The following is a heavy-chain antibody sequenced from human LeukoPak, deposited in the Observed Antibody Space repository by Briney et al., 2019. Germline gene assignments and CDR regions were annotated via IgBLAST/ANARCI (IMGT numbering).Heavy chain of an antibody. CDR3: ARGFMVRGVTSTFDY. CDR1: GYTFTSYD. CDR2: MNPNSGNT. D-gene: IGHD3-10*01. J-gene: IGHJ4*02. Sequence: GASVKVPCKGSGYTFTSYDINWVRQATGQGLEWMGWMNPNSGNTGYAQKFQGRVTITRNTSISTAYMELSSLRSEDTAVYYCARGFMVRGVTSTFDYWGQGTLGTVSS. V-gene: IGHV1-8*03.